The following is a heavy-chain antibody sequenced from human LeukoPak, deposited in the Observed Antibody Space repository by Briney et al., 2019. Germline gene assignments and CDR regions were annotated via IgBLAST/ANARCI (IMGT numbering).Heavy chain of an antibody. CDR1: GFTFSSYW. V-gene: IGHV3-74*01. J-gene: IGHJ4*02. CDR3: ARGNYLQAN. CDR2: INGDGSST. D-gene: IGHD5-24*01. Sequence: PGGSLRLSCAASGFTFSSYWMHWVRQAPGKGLVWVSRINGDGSSTGYADSVKGRFTISRDNAKNTLYLQMNSLRVEDTAVYYCARGNYLQANWGQGTLVTVPS.